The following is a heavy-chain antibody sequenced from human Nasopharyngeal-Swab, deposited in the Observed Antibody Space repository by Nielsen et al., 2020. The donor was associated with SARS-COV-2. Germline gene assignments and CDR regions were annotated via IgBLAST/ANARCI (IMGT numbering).Heavy chain of an antibody. Sequence: GGSLRLSCTASGFSFSSYAMTWVRQAPGQGLEWVSAISGGGGSTYYTDSVKGRFTTSSNNSHNTLYLQMNSLRAEDTAVYYRAKMATRRVYSYMDVWGKGTTVTVSS. CDR2: ISGGGGST. D-gene: IGHD6-6*01. J-gene: IGHJ6*03. V-gene: IGHV3-23*01. CDR1: GFSFSSYA. CDR3: AKMATRRVYSYMDV.